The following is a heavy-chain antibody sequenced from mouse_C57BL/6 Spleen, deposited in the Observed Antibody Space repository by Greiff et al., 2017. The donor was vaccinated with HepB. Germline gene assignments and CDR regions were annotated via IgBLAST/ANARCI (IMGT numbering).Heavy chain of an antibody. V-gene: IGHV3-1*01. CDR1: GYSITSGYD. J-gene: IGHJ4*01. Sequence: EVQLQESGPGMVKPSQSLSLTCTVTGYSITSGYDWHWIRHFPGNKLEWMGYISYSGSTNYNPSLKSRISITHDTSKNHFFLKLNSVTTEDTATYYCARGGRRGYAMDYWGQGTSVTVSS. CDR3: ARGGRRGYAMDY. CDR2: ISYSGST.